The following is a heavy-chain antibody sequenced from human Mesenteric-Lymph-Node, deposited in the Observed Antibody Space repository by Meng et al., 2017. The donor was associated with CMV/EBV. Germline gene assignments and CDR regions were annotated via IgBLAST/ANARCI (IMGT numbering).Heavy chain of an antibody. CDR3: ARDNDYTNFGYGMDV. CDR2: IYYSGST. CDR1: GGSISSGGYY. Sequence: SETLSLTCTVSGGSISSGGYYWSWIRQHPGKGLEWIGYIYYSGSTYYNPSLKSRVTISVDTSKNQFSLKLSSVTAADTAVYYCARDNDYTNFGYGMDVWGQGTTVTVSS. J-gene: IGHJ6*02. V-gene: IGHV4-31*03. D-gene: IGHD4-11*01.